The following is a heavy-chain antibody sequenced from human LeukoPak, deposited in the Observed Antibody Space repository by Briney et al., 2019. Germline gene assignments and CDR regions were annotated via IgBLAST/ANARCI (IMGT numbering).Heavy chain of an antibody. V-gene: IGHV3-7*01. Sequence: GGSLRLSCAASGFTFSRYWMSWVRQAPGKGLEWVANINEDGSGKYYVDSVKGRFTISRDNAKNSLYLQMNSLTAEDTAIYYCARHEENPGFSSQWGQGTLVTVSS. CDR1: GFTFSRYW. D-gene: IGHD6-19*01. J-gene: IGHJ4*02. CDR3: ARHEENPGFSSQ. CDR2: INEDGSGK.